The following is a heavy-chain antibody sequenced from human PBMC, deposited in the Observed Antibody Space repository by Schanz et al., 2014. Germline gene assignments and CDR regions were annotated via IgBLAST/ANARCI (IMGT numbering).Heavy chain of an antibody. CDR3: FSMHYGNSVY. J-gene: IGHJ4*02. Sequence: VRLVESGGGVVQPGGSLRLSCAASGFTVSDHYMDWVRQAPGKGLEWLGRVRNRRNSDIIEYAASVEGRFTISRDESKNSVYLQMNSLQTDDTAVYYCFSMHYGNSVYWGQGTLVVVSS. D-gene: IGHD1-7*01. CDR2: VRNRRNSDII. V-gene: IGHV3-72*01. CDR1: GFTVSDHY.